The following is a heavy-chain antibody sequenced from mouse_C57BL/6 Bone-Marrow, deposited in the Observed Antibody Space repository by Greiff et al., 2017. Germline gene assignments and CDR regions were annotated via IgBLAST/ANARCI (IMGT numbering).Heavy chain of an antibody. CDR1: GYTFTSYW. CDR3: ARAGMTTLVSFDY. D-gene: IGHD1-1*01. J-gene: IGHJ2*01. Sequence: VQLQQPGAELVKPGASVKLSCKASGYTFTSYWMHWVKQRPGQGLEWIGMIHPNSGSTNYNEKFKSKATLTVDKSSSTAYMQLSSLTSEDSAVYYCARAGMTTLVSFDYWGQGTTLTVSS. CDR2: IHPNSGST. V-gene: IGHV1-64*01.